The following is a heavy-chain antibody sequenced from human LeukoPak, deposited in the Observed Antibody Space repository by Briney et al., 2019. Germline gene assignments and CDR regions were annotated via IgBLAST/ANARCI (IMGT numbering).Heavy chain of an antibody. Sequence: QAGGSLRLSCAASGFTISSYGMHWVRQAPGKGLEWVSAISGSGGSTYSADSVKGRFTISRDNSKNTLYLQMNSLRAEDTAIYYCAKVLGPGRGHTALNMPPEWYYYYGMDVWGQGTTVTVSS. CDR2: ISGSGGST. J-gene: IGHJ6*02. CDR3: AKVLGPGRGHTALNMPPEWYYYYGMDV. V-gene: IGHV3-23*01. CDR1: GFTISSYG. D-gene: IGHD2-2*01.